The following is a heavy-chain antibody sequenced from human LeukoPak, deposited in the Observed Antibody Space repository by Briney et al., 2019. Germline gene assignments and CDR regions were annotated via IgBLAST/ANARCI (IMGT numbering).Heavy chain of an antibody. CDR3: ARARSDFDY. Sequence: ASEKVSCKASGYTFTRYYIHWVRQAPGQGLEWMGIINPSGGSTNYAQKFQGRVTVTRDTSTRTVYMELSSLRSEDTAVYYCARARSDFDYWGQGTLVTVSS. V-gene: IGHV1-46*01. CDR2: INPSGGST. CDR1: GYTFTRYY. J-gene: IGHJ4*02.